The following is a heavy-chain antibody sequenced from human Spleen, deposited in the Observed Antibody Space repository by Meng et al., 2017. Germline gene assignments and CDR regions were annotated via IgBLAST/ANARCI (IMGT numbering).Heavy chain of an antibody. D-gene: IGHD4-11*01. CDR3: ARGYSNYGWFDP. CDR1: GGSFNEYF. CDR2: IRQSGTT. V-gene: IGHV4-34*01. Sequence: QSKRWGEGLLKPSETLSLTCAVFGGSFNEYFWSWIRQSPGKGLEWIGEIRQSGTTNYNASLRSRATISVDTSKNQFSLKLSSVTAADTAVYYCARGYSNYGWFDPWGQGTLVTVSS. J-gene: IGHJ5*02.